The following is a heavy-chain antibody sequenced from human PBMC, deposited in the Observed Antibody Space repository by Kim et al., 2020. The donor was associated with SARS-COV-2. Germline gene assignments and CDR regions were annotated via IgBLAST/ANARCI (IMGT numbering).Heavy chain of an antibody. CDR2: MNPNSGNT. CDR1: GYTFTSYD. V-gene: IGHV1-8*02. D-gene: IGHD5-12*01. Sequence: ASVKVSCKASGYTFTSYDINWVRQATGQGMEWMGWMNPNSGNTGYAQKFQGRGTMTRNTSISTAYMELSSLRSEDTAVYYCARVGDRDGYNSDYWGQGTLVTVSS. J-gene: IGHJ4*02. CDR3: ARVGDRDGYNSDY.